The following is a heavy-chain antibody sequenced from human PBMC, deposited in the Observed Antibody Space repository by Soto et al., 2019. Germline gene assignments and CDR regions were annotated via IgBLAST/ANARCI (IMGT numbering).Heavy chain of an antibody. CDR1: GFTFSSYW. D-gene: IGHD6-6*01. CDR2: INSDGSST. V-gene: IGHV3-74*01. Sequence: GGSLRLSCAAAGFTFSSYWMHWVRQAPGKGLVWVSRINSDGSSTSYADSVKGRFTISRDNAKNTLYLQMNSLRAEDTAVYYCARSPSSSPYYYYGMDVWGQGTTVTVS. CDR3: ARSPSSSPYYYYGMDV. J-gene: IGHJ6*02.